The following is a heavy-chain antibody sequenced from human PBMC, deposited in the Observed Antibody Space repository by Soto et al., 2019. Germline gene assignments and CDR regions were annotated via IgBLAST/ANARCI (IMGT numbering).Heavy chain of an antibody. CDR1: GFTFSSYA. Sequence: GGSVRLSCAASGFTFSSYAMHWVRQAPGKGLEWVAVISYDGSNKYYADSVKGRFTVSRDTSNNTLYLQMNNLRAEDTAIYYCVRGDNWNDEASDYWGQGTLVTVSS. V-gene: IGHV3-30-3*01. CDR2: ISYDGSNK. D-gene: IGHD1-1*01. CDR3: VRGDNWNDEASDY. J-gene: IGHJ4*02.